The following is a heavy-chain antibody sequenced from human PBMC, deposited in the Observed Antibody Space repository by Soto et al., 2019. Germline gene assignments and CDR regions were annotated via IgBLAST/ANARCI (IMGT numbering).Heavy chain of an antibody. CDR3: ARARGGIAAAGARFDY. J-gene: IGHJ4*02. V-gene: IGHV4-4*02. CDR2: IYHSGST. Sequence: PSETLSLTCAVSGGSISSSNWWSWVRQPPGKGLEWIGEIYHSGSTNYNPSLKSRVTISVDKSKNQFSLKLSSVTAADTAVYYCARARGGIAAAGARFDYWGQGTLVTVSS. D-gene: IGHD6-13*01. CDR1: GGSISSSNW.